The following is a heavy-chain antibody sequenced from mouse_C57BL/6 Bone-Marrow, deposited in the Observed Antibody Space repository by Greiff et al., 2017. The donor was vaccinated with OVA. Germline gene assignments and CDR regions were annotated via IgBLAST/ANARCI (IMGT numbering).Heavy chain of an antibody. CDR1: GFTFSDYY. CDR2: INYDGSST. CDR3: ARDRGDYYGSSEWYFDV. Sequence: EVKLMESEGGLVQPGSSMKLSCTASGFTFSDYYMAWVRQVPEKGLEWVANINYDGSSTYYLDSLKSRFIISRDNAKNILYLQMSSLKSEDTATYYCARDRGDYYGSSEWYFDVWGTGTTVTVSS. D-gene: IGHD1-1*01. J-gene: IGHJ1*03. V-gene: IGHV5-16*01.